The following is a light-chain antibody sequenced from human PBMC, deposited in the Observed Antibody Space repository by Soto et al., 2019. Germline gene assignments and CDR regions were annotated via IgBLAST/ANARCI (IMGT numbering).Light chain of an antibody. CDR3: QQYNNWPRGT. V-gene: IGKV3-15*01. J-gene: IGKJ4*01. CDR2: GAS. CDR1: QSVSNN. Sequence: EIVMTQSPATLSVSPGERATLSCRASQSVSNNLAWYQQKPGQAPRLLIYGASTRATGIPARFSGSGSGTEFTLTISSLQSEDFAGYYGQQYNNWPRGTFGGRTKVVIK.